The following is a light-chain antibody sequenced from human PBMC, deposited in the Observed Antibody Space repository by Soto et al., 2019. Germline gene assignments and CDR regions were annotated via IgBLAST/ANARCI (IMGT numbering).Light chain of an antibody. CDR3: QQYNNYPLT. Sequence: DIQMTQSPSSLTASVGDRVTIACRASQDISTWLAWHQQKPGKTPKCLGFGASKLQDGVPSRFNGSGSGAHFTLTISSLQPEDSATYFCQQYNNYPLTFGAGTKVEI. J-gene: IGKJ4*01. CDR2: GAS. CDR1: QDISTW. V-gene: IGKV1D-16*01.